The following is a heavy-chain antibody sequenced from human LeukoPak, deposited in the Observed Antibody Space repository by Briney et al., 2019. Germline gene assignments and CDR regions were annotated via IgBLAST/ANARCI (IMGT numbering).Heavy chain of an antibody. Sequence: ASVKVFCKASGYTFTTYGITWVRQAPGQGLEWMGWISTYSGNTNYALKFQGRLTMTTDTSTSTVNMELRSLRSDDTAVYYCARDMVQYTHGEGGYWGQGTLVTVSS. CDR2: ISTYSGNT. V-gene: IGHV1-18*01. CDR3: ARDMVQYTHGEGGY. J-gene: IGHJ4*02. D-gene: IGHD4/OR15-4a*01. CDR1: GYTFTTYG.